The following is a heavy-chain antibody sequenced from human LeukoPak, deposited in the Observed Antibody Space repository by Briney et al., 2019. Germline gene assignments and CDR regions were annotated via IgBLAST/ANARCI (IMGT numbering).Heavy chain of an antibody. V-gene: IGHV3-7*01. CDR1: GFTFSDSW. Sequence: GGSLRLSCGTSGFTFSDSWMSWFRQAPGQGLEWVASIKDDGSDKYYLDSVGGRFTISRDNAEDSLYLQLDDLRAEDTAVFYCARHLLRGQNFDYWGQGTLVTVSS. J-gene: IGHJ4*02. CDR2: IKDDGSDK. CDR3: ARHLLRGQNFDY.